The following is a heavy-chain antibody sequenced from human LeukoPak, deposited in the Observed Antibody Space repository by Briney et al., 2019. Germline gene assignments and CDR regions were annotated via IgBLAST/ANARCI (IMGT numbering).Heavy chain of an antibody. V-gene: IGHV1-2*02. J-gene: IGHJ4*02. CDR3: ARLDRSYGDYIFDY. CDR2: INPNSGGT. Sequence: GASVKVSCKASGDTFTCYYMHWGRQAPGQGLELMGWINPNSGGTNYAQKFQGRVTMTRDTSISTAYMELSRLRSDDTAVYYCARLDRSYGDYIFDYWGQGTLVTVSS. D-gene: IGHD4-17*01. CDR1: GDTFTCYY.